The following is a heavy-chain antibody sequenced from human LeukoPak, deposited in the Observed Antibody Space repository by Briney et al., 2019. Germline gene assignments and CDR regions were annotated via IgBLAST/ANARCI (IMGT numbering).Heavy chain of an antibody. CDR1: GYSFSNYW. Sequence: GESLKISCKGSGYSFSNYWIGWVRQMPGKGLEWMRIIYPEDSDTRYSPSFQGQVTISVDKSISTAYLQWRSLKASDTAMYYCARQDGSGWDRIDYWGQGTLVTVSS. CDR2: IYPEDSDT. V-gene: IGHV5-51*01. J-gene: IGHJ4*02. CDR3: ARQDGSGWDRIDY. D-gene: IGHD6-19*01.